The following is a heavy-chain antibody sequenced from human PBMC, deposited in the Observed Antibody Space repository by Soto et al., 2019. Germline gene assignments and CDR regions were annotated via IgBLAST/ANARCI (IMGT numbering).Heavy chain of an antibody. CDR1: GFTFSSYA. CDR3: ANVYDSSGYGPFDY. J-gene: IGHJ4*02. Sequence: GGSLRLSCAASGFTFSSYAMSWVRQAPGKGLEWVSAISGSGGSTYYADSVKGRFTISRDNSKNTLYLQMNSLRAEDTAVYYCANVYDSSGYGPFDYWGQGTLVTVSS. CDR2: ISGSGGST. D-gene: IGHD3-22*01. V-gene: IGHV3-23*01.